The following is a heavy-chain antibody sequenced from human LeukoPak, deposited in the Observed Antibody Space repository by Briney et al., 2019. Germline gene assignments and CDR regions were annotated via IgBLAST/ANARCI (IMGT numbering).Heavy chain of an antibody. V-gene: IGHV3-20*04. Sequence: GGSLILSCAASGFTFDDYGMSWVRQAPGKGLEWVSGINWNGGSTGYADSVKGRFTISRDNAKKSLYLQMNSLRAEDTALYYCARGLAAAGTAYWGQGTLVTVSS. CDR2: INWNGGST. J-gene: IGHJ4*02. D-gene: IGHD6-13*01. CDR1: GFTFDDYG. CDR3: ARGLAAAGTAY.